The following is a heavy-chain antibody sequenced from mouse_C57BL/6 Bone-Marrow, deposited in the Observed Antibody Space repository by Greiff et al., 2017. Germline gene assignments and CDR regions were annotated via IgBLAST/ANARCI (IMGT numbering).Heavy chain of an antibody. D-gene: IGHD1-1*01. Sequence: VQLKQSGPELVKPGASVKMSCKASGYTFTDYNMHWVKQSHGKSLEWIGYINPNNGGTSYNQKFKGKATLTVNKSSSTAYMELRSLTSEDSAVYYCARWKDYYGSRGYFDVWGTGTTVTVSS. CDR3: ARWKDYYGSRGYFDV. CDR2: INPNNGGT. J-gene: IGHJ1*03. V-gene: IGHV1-22*01. CDR1: GYTFTDYN.